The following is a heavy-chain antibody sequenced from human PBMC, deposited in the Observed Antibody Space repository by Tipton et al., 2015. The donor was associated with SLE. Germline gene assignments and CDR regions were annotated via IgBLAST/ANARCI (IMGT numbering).Heavy chain of an antibody. CDR2: ISAYNGNT. D-gene: IGHD2-2*01. Sequence: QVQLVQSGAEVKKPGASVKVSCKASGYTFTSYGISWVRQAPGQGLEWMGWISAYNGNTNYAQKLQGRVTMTTDTSTSTAYMELRSLRSDDTAVYYCARDLKAVPAAPYWYFDLWGRGTLVTVSS. CDR1: GYTFTSYG. CDR3: ARDLKAVPAAPYWYFDL. V-gene: IGHV1-18*01. J-gene: IGHJ2*01.